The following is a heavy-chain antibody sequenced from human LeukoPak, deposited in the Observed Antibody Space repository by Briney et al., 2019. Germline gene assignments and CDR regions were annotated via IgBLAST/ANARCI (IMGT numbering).Heavy chain of an antibody. D-gene: IGHD6-6*01. CDR1: GFTFSSYG. CDR3: AKPFRPSIAAQVAFDY. Sequence: GGSLRLSCAASGFTFSSYGMHWVRQAPGKGLEWVAVILYDGNNKYYAGSVKGRFTISRDNSRNTLYLQMNSLRPEDTAEYYCAKPFRPSIAAQVAFDYWGQGTLVTVSS. CDR2: ILYDGNNK. J-gene: IGHJ4*02. V-gene: IGHV3-30*18.